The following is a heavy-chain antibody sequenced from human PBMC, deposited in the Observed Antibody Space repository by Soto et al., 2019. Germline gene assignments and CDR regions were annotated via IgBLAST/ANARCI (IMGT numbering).Heavy chain of an antibody. Sequence: SATLSITCTVSGVFISNSSYYWGWIRRPPGKGLEWIGTIYYSGITYYNPSLESRVTISVDTSKNQFSLKLTSVTAADTAVYYCARHGSNWGQGTLVTVSS. CDR2: IYYSGIT. CDR1: GVFISNSSYY. J-gene: IGHJ4*02. CDR3: ARHGSN. V-gene: IGHV4-39*01.